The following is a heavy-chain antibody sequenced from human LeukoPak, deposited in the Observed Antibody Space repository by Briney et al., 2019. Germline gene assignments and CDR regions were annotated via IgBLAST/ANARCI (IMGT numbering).Heavy chain of an antibody. Sequence: SETLSLTCAVNGGSFSGYYWSWIRQPPGKGLEWIGEIHHGGTTDYNPSLKSRVTISLDTSRNELSLTLTSVTAADTAVYYCARDLGYSSSAWYFDLWGRGTLVTVSS. CDR2: IHHGGTT. CDR3: ARDLGYSSSAWYFDL. V-gene: IGHV4-34*01. J-gene: IGHJ2*01. D-gene: IGHD6-13*01. CDR1: GGSFSGYY.